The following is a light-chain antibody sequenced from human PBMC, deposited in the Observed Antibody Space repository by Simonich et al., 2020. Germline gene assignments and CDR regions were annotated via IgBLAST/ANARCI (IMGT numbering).Light chain of an antibody. CDR3: QQYGSSPPVT. CDR2: DSS. CDR1: QSVSSSY. V-gene: IGKV3D-20*01. J-gene: IGKJ4*01. Sequence: EIVLTQSPGTLSLSPGERATLSCRAIQSVSSSYLDWYQQIPGLAPRLLIYDSSSRATGIPDRFSGSGSGTDVTRTISRLEPEDFAVYYCQQYGSSPPVTFGGGTKVEIK.